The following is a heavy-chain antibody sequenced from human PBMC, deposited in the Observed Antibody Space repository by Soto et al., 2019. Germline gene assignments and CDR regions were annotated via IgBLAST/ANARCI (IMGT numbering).Heavy chain of an antibody. J-gene: IGHJ5*02. CDR3: SRRAPEGFDP. Sequence: SKTLSLTCAVSGGSIGTSAYYWGWIRQAPGKGLEWIGSINHSGNTYLSPSLKDRVTMSVDTSKNSFSLKLRSATAADTGLYYCSRRAPEGFDPWGQGTLVTVSS. CDR1: GGSIGTSAYY. V-gene: IGHV4-39*01. CDR2: INHSGNT.